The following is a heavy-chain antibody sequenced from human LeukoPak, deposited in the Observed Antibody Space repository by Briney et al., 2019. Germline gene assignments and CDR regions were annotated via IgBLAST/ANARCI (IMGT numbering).Heavy chain of an antibody. CDR3: ARDSFYGEYAWYFGL. CDR1: GGSFSGYY. J-gene: IGHJ2*01. CDR2: IYYSGST. V-gene: IGHV4-31*11. Sequence: SETLSLTCAVYGGSFSGYYWNWIRQHPGKGLEWIGYIYYSGSTCYNPSLNSRVTISVDTSKNQFSLKLSSVTAADTAVYFCARDSFYGEYAWYFGLWGRGTLVTVSS. D-gene: IGHD4-17*01.